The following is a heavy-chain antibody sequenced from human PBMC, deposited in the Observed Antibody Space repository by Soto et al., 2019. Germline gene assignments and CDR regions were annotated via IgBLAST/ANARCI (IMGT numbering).Heavy chain of an antibody. D-gene: IGHD3-22*01. CDR1: GGSISSSNW. V-gene: IGHV4-4*02. CDR3: ARGLYDSSEAWFDP. Sequence: PSETLSLTCAVSGGSISSSNWWSWVRQPPGKGLEWIGEIYHSGSTNYNPSLKSRVTISVDKSKNQFSLKLSSVTAADTAVYYCARGLYDSSEAWFDPWGQGTLVTVSS. CDR2: IYHSGST. J-gene: IGHJ5*02.